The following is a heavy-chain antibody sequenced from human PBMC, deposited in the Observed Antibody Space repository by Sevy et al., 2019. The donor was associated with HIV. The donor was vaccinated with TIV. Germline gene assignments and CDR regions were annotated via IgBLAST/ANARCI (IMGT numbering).Heavy chain of an antibody. CDR2: IYYSGST. V-gene: IGHV4-61*01. CDR3: ATFPRDFWSGYLDY. CDR1: GDSVSSGSYY. J-gene: IGHJ4*02. D-gene: IGHD3-3*01. Sequence: SETLSLTCTVSGDSVSSGSYYWSWIRQPPGKGLEWIGYIYYSGSTNYNPSLKSRVTISVDTSKNQFSLKLSSVTAADTAVYYCATFPRDFWSGYLDYWGQGTLVTVSS.